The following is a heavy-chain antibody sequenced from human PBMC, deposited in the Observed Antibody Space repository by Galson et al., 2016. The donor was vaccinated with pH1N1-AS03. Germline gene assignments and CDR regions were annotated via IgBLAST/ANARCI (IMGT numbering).Heavy chain of an antibody. CDR3: ARSQECRRPSCSLRIYYYPMDV. D-gene: IGHD2-2*01. Sequence: SVKVSCKASGGTITAFSFSWVRQAPGQGLEWLGGIIPMSGTTVYTQSVRDRVTITADKSATAVFMEMRSLKSEDTAVYYCARSQECRRPSCSLRIYYYPMDVWGHGTTVTVSS. CDR1: GGTITAFS. CDR2: IIPMSGTT. V-gene: IGHV1-69*06. J-gene: IGHJ6*02.